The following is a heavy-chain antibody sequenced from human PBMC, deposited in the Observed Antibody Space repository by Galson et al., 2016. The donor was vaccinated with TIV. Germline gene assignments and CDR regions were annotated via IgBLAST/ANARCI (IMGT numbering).Heavy chain of an antibody. CDR3: ARSTTYYYYYMDV. D-gene: IGHD1-1*01. V-gene: IGHV1-69*05. Sequence: SVKVSCKASGGAFRNYAINWVRQTPGQGLEWMGGVIPIFRTVKYAQKFQGRVSVTTDESTRTAYMELSSLRSEDTAIYYCARSTTYYYYYMDVCGKGTTVTVSS. CDR1: GGAFRNYA. J-gene: IGHJ6*03. CDR2: VIPIFRTV.